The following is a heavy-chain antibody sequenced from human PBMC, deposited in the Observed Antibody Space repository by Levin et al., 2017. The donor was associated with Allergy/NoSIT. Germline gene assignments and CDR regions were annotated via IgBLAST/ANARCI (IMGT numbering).Heavy chain of an antibody. CDR3: AKDPGESPGY. J-gene: IGHJ4*02. V-gene: IGHV3-30*18. Sequence: GESLKISCAASGFTFSSYGMHWVRQAPGKGLEWVAVISYDGSNKYYADSVKGRFTISRDNSKNTLYLQMNSLRAEDTAVYYCAKDPGESPGYWGQGTLVTVSS. CDR2: ISYDGSNK. CDR1: GFTFSSYG. D-gene: IGHD3-16*01.